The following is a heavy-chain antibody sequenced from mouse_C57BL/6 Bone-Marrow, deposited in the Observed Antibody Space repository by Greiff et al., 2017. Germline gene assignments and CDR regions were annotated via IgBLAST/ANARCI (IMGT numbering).Heavy chain of an antibody. Sequence: QVQLQQSGAELARPGASVKLSCTASGYTFTSYGISWVKQRTGQGLEWIGEIYPRSGNTYYNEKFKGKATLTADKSSSTAYMELRSLTSEDSAVYFCARGSYYSNYFDYWGQGTTLTVSS. V-gene: IGHV1-81*01. CDR2: IYPRSGNT. CDR3: ARGSYYSNYFDY. D-gene: IGHD2-5*01. CDR1: GYTFTSYG. J-gene: IGHJ2*01.